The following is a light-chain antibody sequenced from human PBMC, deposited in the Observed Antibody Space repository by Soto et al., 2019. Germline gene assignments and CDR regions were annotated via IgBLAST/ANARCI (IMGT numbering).Light chain of an antibody. Sequence: EIVLTQSPGTLSLSPEERATLSCRASQSVSSSYLAWYQQKPGQAPRLLIYGASSRATGIPDRFSASCSGTDFTFPTSKLEPEDFAVYNRKQYGSSLLTFGGGTKVDI. V-gene: IGKV3-20*01. J-gene: IGKJ4*01. CDR2: GAS. CDR1: QSVSSSY. CDR3: KQYGSSLLT.